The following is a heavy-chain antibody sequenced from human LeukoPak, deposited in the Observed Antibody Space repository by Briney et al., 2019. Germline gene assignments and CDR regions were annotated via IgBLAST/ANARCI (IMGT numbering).Heavy chain of an antibody. D-gene: IGHD3-3*01. V-gene: IGHV3-11*04. J-gene: IGHJ4*02. Sequence: GGSLRLSCAASGFTFSDYYMSWIRQAPGKGLEWVSYISSSGSTIYYADSVKGRFTISRDNAKNSLYLQMNSLRAEDTAVYYCARDRSTIFGVVILDYWGQGTLVTVSS. CDR1: GFTFSDYY. CDR2: ISSSGSTI. CDR3: ARDRSTIFGVVILDY.